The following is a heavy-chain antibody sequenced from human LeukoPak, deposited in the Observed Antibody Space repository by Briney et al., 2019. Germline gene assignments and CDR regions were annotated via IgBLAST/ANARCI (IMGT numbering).Heavy chain of an antibody. CDR1: GGSISSGGYY. D-gene: IGHD6-19*01. CDR2: VFYTGST. V-gene: IGHV4-61*08. CDR3: ARNLGGSSGYYY. J-gene: IGHJ4*02. Sequence: SQTLSLTCTVSGGSISSGGYYWSWIRQHPGKGLEWIGYVFYTGSTNYNSSLKSRVSISVDTSKNQFYLKLSSVTAADTAVYYCARNLGGSSGYYYWGQGALVTVSS.